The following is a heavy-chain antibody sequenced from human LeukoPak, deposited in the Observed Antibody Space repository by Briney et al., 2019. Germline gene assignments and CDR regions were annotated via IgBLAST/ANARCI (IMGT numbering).Heavy chain of an antibody. CDR1: GFTFSSYG. D-gene: IGHD3-10*01. Sequence: PGGSLRLSCAASGFTFSSYGMHWVRQAPGKGLEWVAFIRYDGSNKYYADSVKGRFTISRDNSKNTLYLQMNSPRAEDTAVYYCAKALHEGRGAYPIYYFDYWGQGTLVTVSS. CDR3: AKALHEGRGAYPIYYFDY. V-gene: IGHV3-30*02. J-gene: IGHJ4*02. CDR2: IRYDGSNK.